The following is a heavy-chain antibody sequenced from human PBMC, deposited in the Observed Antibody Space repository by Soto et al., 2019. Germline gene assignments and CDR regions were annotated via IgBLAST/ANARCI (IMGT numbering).Heavy chain of an antibody. Sequence: EVQLMQSEAEVKEPGASLNISCQASGYSFTNYWIGWVRQMHGQGLEWMGNIHPGNSDTKYSPSFQGQVTISVDKSTSTAYLQWSGLKASDIAMYYCVSLATGYPNWFDSWGQGTLVIVSS. CDR2: IHPGNSDT. V-gene: IGHV5-51*01. CDR1: GYSFTNYW. J-gene: IGHJ5*01. CDR3: VSLATGYPNWFDS. D-gene: IGHD3-9*01.